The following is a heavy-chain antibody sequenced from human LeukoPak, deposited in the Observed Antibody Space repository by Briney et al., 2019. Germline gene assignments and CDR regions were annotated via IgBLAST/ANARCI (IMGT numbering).Heavy chain of an antibody. CDR2: IWYDGSNK. V-gene: IGHV3-33*01. CDR1: GFTFSSYG. D-gene: IGHD3-10*01. Sequence: PGRSLRLSCAASGFTFSSYGMHWVRQAPGKGLEWVAVIWYDGSNKYYADSVKGRFTISRDNAKSSLYLEMNSLRAEDTAVYYCARDVDGSGNYGFDWWGQGILVTVSS. J-gene: IGHJ4*02. CDR3: ARDVDGSGNYGFDW.